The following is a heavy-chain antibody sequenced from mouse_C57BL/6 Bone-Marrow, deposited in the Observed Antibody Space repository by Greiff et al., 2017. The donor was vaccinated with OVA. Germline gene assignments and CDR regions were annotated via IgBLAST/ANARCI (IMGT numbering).Heavy chain of an antibody. V-gene: IGHV1-55*01. D-gene: IGHD2-3*01. CDR2: IYPGSGST. CDR3: ARRGSIYDGYPHFDY. CDR1: GYTFTSYW. J-gene: IGHJ2*01. Sequence: QVHVKQPGAELVKPGASVQMSCKASGYTFTSYWITWVKQRPGQGLEWIGDIYPGSGSTNYNEKFKSKATLTVDTSSSTAYMQLSSLTSEDSAVYYCARRGSIYDGYPHFDYWGQGTTLTVSS.